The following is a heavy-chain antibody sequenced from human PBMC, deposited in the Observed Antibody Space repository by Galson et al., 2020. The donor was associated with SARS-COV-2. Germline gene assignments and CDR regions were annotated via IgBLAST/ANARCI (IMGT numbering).Heavy chain of an antibody. Sequence: SETLSLTCVVSGGSISSGGYSWSWNRQPPGQGLEWIGYNYYSASTTYNPSLKSLVTISVDSSKNQFSLKLTSVTAADTAVYYCARAGYYDIWTGYRHDAFDIWGQGTMVTVSS. V-gene: IGHV4-30-4*07. CDR3: ARAGYYDIWTGYRHDAFDI. CDR1: GGSISSGGYS. D-gene: IGHD3-9*01. CDR2: NYYSAST. J-gene: IGHJ3*02.